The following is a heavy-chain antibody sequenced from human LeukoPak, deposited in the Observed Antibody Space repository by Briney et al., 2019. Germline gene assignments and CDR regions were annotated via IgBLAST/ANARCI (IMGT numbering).Heavy chain of an antibody. CDR2: FDPSDSYT. CDR1: GYSFTSYW. CDR3: ARQGGYDSGYFDY. Sequence: GESLKISCKGSGYSFTSYWISWVRQMPGKGLEWMGRFDPSDSYTNYSPSFQGHVTISADKSISTAYLQWSSLKASDTAMYYCARQGGYDSGYFDYWGQGTLVTVSS. D-gene: IGHD5-12*01. V-gene: IGHV5-10-1*01. J-gene: IGHJ4*02.